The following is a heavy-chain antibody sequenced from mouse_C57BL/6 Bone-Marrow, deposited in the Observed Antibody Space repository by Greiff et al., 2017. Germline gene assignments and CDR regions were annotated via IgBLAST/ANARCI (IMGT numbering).Heavy chain of an antibody. J-gene: IGHJ1*03. CDR1: GYTFTSYW. CDR2: IDPSDSYT. Sequence: QVQLQQSGAELVRPGTSVKLSCKASGYTFTSYWMHWVKQRPGQGLEWIGVIDPSDSYTNYNQKFKGKATLTVDTSSSTAYMQLSSLTSEDSAVYYCARWDYYGSSSTDWYFDVWGTGTTVTVSS. D-gene: IGHD1-1*01. V-gene: IGHV1-59*01. CDR3: ARWDYYGSSSTDWYFDV.